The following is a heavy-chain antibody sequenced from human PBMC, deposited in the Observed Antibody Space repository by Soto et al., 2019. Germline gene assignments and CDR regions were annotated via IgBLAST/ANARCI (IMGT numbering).Heavy chain of an antibody. D-gene: IGHD2-15*01. Sequence: QVQLQESGPGLVKPSETLSLRCSVSGGSIRTIYWTWVRQPAGKGLEWIGRIHTSGSSSYNPSLERRVSVSIDTPTNQFSLKLKSVTVADTAVYFCARESRDSGDGLDVWGQGTAVTVSS. CDR1: GGSIRTIY. CDR2: IHTSGSS. CDR3: ARESRDSGDGLDV. J-gene: IGHJ6*02. V-gene: IGHV4-4*07.